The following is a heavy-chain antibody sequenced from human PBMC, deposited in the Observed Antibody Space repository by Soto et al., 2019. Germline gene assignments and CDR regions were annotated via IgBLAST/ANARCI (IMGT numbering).Heavy chain of an antibody. CDR3: ARGTGFPVGATHLSHYYYGMDV. CDR1: GGTFSSYA. Sequence: ASVKVSCKAAGGTFSSYAISWVRQAPGQGLEWMGGLIPILGIANYAQTFQGRVTITADKSPSTADMELSSLRSEDTAVYYCARGTGFPVGATHLSHYYYGMDVWGQGTTVTVSS. V-gene: IGHV1-69*10. J-gene: IGHJ6*02. CDR2: LIPILGIA. D-gene: IGHD1-26*01.